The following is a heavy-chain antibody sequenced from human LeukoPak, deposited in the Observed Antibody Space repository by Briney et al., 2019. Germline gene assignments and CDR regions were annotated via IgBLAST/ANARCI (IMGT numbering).Heavy chain of an antibody. Sequence: GGSLRLSCAASGFTFSSYWMSWVRQAPGKGLEWVANIKQDGSEKYYVDSVKGRFTISRDNAKNSLYLQMNSLRAEDTSVYYCARDSGGGYYDSSGYYEPDYWGQGTLVTVSS. CDR1: GFTFSSYW. CDR3: ARDSGGGYYDSSGYYEPDY. CDR2: IKQDGSEK. J-gene: IGHJ4*02. D-gene: IGHD3-22*01. V-gene: IGHV3-7*01.